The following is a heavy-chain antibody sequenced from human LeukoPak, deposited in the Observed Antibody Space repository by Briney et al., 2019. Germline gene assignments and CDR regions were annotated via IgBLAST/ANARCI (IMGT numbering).Heavy chain of an antibody. Sequence: SETLSLTCAVSGYSITSTYWWGWIRQTPGRGLEWIGSLHHSGSTSYSPSLKSRVTISVDTSKNQFSLRLSSVTAADTAVYYCARVGGDDSTGHYSVDYWGQGTLVTISS. CDR3: ARVGGDDSTGHYSVDY. CDR2: LHHSGST. V-gene: IGHV4-38-2*01. D-gene: IGHD3-22*01. CDR1: GYSITSTYW. J-gene: IGHJ4*02.